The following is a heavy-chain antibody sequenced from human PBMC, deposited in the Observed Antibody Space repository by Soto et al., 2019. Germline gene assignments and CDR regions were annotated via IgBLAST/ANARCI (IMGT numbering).Heavy chain of an antibody. V-gene: IGHV4-38-2*01. CDR2: VDHSGRT. CDR3: AKKGYYPSGKINLFDS. D-gene: IGHD3-10*01. CDR1: GYSINSDYY. Sequence: PSETLSLTCAVSGYSINSDYYWGWIRQPPGKGLEWIGSVDHSGRTYYSPSLRSRLAKFIDTSKNQFSLRLTSVTAADTAMSFCAKKGYYPSGKINLFDSWGPGTLVTVSS. J-gene: IGHJ4*02.